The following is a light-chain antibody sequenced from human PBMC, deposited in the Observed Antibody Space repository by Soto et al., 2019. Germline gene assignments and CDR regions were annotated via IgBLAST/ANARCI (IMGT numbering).Light chain of an antibody. J-gene: IGKJ5*01. CDR2: AAS. Sequence: DIQVIQSPSSLSAYVGARVTISCRASQDIGNHLAWHQQKPGKVPKLLIHAASTLQSGVPSRFSGSGSGTDFTLTISSLQPEDVATYFCEMYNIAPLITFGQGTRLEIK. V-gene: IGKV1-27*01. CDR3: EMYNIAPLIT. CDR1: QDIGNH.